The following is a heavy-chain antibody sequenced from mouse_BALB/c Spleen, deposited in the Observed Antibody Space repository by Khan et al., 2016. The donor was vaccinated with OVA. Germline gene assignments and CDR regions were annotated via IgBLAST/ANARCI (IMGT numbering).Heavy chain of an antibody. J-gene: IGHJ2*01. CDR3: ARVYWGDFDY. CDR2: ISYSGNT. V-gene: IGHV3-2*02. CDR1: GYSITSDYA. Sequence: EVQLQESGPGLVKPSQSLSLSCTVTGYSITSDYAWNWIRQFPGNKLEWMGIISYSGNTKYNPSLKSRISITRDKSKNQVFLHLNSVTSEDTATYYCARVYWGDFDYWGQGTPLTVSS. D-gene: IGHD4-1*01.